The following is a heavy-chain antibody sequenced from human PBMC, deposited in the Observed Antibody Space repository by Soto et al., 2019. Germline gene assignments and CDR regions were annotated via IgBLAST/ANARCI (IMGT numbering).Heavy chain of an antibody. CDR3: AKDPPTTGTTFDY. Sequence: GGSLRLSCAASGFTFSSFAMSWVRQAPGKGLEWVSTINKSGGSTYYADSVKGRFTTSRDNSKNMLFLQINGLRAEDTAVYYCAKDPPTTGTTFDYWGRGTLVTVSS. CDR1: GFTFSSFA. D-gene: IGHD1-1*01. CDR2: INKSGGST. J-gene: IGHJ4*02. V-gene: IGHV3-23*01.